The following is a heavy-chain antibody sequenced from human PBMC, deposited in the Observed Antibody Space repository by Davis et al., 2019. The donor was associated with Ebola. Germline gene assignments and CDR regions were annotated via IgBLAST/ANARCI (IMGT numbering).Heavy chain of an antibody. V-gene: IGHV1-18*04. D-gene: IGHD3-3*01. CDR3: ARQRISIFGVAPTFDF. J-gene: IGHJ4*02. CDR2: ISGYNGDS. Sequence: ASVKVSCKASGYTFTNYYIHWVRQAPGQGLEWMGWISGYNGDSNYSQKFQGRVTLTTDTSTSTAYMELRSLKSDDTAVYYCARQRISIFGVAPTFDFWGQGALVTVSS. CDR1: GYTFTNYY.